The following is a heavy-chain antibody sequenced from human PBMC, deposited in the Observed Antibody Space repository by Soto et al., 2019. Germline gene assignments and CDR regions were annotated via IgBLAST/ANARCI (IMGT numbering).Heavy chain of an antibody. CDR1: GFTFSSYG. J-gene: IGHJ6*03. D-gene: IGHD3-3*01. CDR2: IWYDGSNK. Sequence: PGGSLRLSCAASGFTFSSYGMHWVRQAPGKGLEWVAVIWYDGSNKYYADSVKGRFTISRDNSKNTLYLQMNSLRAEDTAVYYCAREYYDFWSGLPHTKPSYMDVWGKGTTVTVSS. CDR3: AREYYDFWSGLPHTKPSYMDV. V-gene: IGHV3-33*01.